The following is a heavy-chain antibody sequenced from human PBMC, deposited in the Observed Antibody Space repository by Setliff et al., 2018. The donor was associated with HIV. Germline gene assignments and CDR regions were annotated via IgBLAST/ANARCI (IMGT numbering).Heavy chain of an antibody. J-gene: IGHJ5*02. CDR3: GRIPYGSGSFGWFDP. D-gene: IGHD3-10*01. Sequence: PSETLSLTCTVSGGSTDSGSYYWSWIRQPAGKGLEWIGRVYTSGSTNYNPSLKSRVTMSVDTSKNHFSLKLRSVTAADTAVYYCGRIPYGSGSFGWFDPWGRGTLVTVSS. CDR2: VYTSGST. CDR1: GGSTDSGSYY. V-gene: IGHV4-61*02.